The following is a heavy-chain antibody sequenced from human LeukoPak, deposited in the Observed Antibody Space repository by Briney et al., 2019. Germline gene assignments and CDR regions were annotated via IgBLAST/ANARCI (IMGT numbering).Heavy chain of an antibody. Sequence: ASVKVSCKASGYTFTSYDINWVRQATGQGLEWMGWMNPNSGNTGYAQKFQGRVTMTRNTSISTAYMELSSLRSEDTAVYYCARYYYDISGPYPTPDAFDIWGQGTMVTVSS. CDR3: ARYYYDISGPYPTPDAFDI. V-gene: IGHV1-8*01. CDR1: GYTFTSYD. CDR2: MNPNSGNT. D-gene: IGHD3-22*01. J-gene: IGHJ3*02.